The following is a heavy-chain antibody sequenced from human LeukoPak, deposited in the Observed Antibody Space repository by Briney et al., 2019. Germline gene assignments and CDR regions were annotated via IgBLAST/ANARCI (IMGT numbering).Heavy chain of an antibody. D-gene: IGHD3-10*01. J-gene: IGHJ5*02. CDR2: IYYSGST. CDR1: GGSISSGGYY. Sequence: SETLSLTCTVSGGSISSGGYYWSWIRQHPGKGLEWIGYIYYSGSTYYNPSLKSRVTISVDTSKNQFSLKLSSVTAADTAVYYCARDGDGSGSYSVDGNWFDPWGQGTLVTVSS. CDR3: ARDGDGSGSYSVDGNWFDP. V-gene: IGHV4-31*03.